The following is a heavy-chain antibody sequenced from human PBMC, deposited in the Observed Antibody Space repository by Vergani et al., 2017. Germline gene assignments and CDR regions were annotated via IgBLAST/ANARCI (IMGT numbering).Heavy chain of an antibody. CDR3: ARVGRVYPVVGWFDP. CDR1: GCTFSSYA. J-gene: IGHJ5*02. D-gene: IGHD6-13*01. CDR2: IIPIFGTA. V-gene: IGHV1-69*01. Sequence: QVQLVQSGAEVKKPGSSVKVSCKASGCTFSSYAISWVRQAPGQGLEWMGGIIPIFGTANYAQKFQGRVTITADESTSTAYMELSSLRSEDTVVYYCARVGRVYPVVGWFDPWGQGTLVTVSS.